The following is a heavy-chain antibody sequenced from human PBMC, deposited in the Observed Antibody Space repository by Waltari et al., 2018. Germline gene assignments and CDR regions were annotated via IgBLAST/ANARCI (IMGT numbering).Heavy chain of an antibody. CDR2: IYPSGST. D-gene: IGHD3-10*01. CDR3: ASHPFYYGSGSLDY. CDR1: GYSISSGYY. V-gene: IGHV4-38-2*01. Sequence: QVQLQESGPGLVKPSETLSLTCAVSGYSISSGYYWGWIRQPPGKGLEWIGSIYPSGSTYYNPSLKSRVTISVDTSKNQFSLKLSSVTAADTAVYYCASHPFYYGSGSLDYWGQGTLVTVSS. J-gene: IGHJ4*02.